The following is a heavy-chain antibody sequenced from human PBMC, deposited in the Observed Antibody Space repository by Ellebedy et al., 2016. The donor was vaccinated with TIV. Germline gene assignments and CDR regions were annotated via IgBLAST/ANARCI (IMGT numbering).Heavy chain of an antibody. Sequence: GESLKISCAASGFSVSSYYISWVRQSPGKGLEWVSVIYSGGSTYYADSVKGRFTISRDNSKNTVYLKINSLRAEDTAVYYCVRDREYYGSGSFGYFDYWGQGTLVTVSS. CDR3: VRDREYYGSGSFGYFDY. CDR1: GFSVSSYY. J-gene: IGHJ4*02. CDR2: IYSGGST. D-gene: IGHD3-10*01. V-gene: IGHV3-66*01.